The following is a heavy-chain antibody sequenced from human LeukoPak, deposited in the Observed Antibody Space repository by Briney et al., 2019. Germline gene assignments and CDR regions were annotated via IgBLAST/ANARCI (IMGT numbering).Heavy chain of an antibody. J-gene: IGHJ4*02. Sequence: SVKVSCKASGGTFSSYAISWVRQAPGQGLEWMGGIIPIFGTANYAQKFQGRVTITTDESTSTAYMELSSLRSEDTAVYSCARTTWNYLSFSPGPLLYWGQGTLVTVSS. V-gene: IGHV1-69*05. CDR3: ARTTWNYLSFSPGPLLY. CDR1: GGTFSSYA. D-gene: IGHD1-7*01. CDR2: IIPIFGTA.